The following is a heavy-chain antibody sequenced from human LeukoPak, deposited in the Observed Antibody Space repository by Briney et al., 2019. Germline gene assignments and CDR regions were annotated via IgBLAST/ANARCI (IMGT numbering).Heavy chain of an antibody. CDR3: ARNKRASQYYFDY. CDR2: ISDSGSPI. Sequence: GGSLRLSCAASGFSFSGHSMNWVRQAPGRGLEWVAFISDSGSPIYYADSVRGRFTISRDNADNFLYLQMNSLRAEDSAVYFCARNKRASQYYFDYWGQGALVTVSS. J-gene: IGHJ4*02. CDR1: GFSFSGHS. D-gene: IGHD2-2*01. V-gene: IGHV3-48*01.